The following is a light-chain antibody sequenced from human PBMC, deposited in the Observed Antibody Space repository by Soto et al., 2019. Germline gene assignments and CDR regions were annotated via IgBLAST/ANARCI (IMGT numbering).Light chain of an antibody. J-gene: IGKJ1*01. CDR2: GAS. Sequence: EIVMTQSPATLSVSPGERATLSCRASQSVSSNLAWYQQKPGQAPRLLIYGASTRDTGIPARLSGSGSRTEFTLTISSLQSEDFAVYYCQQYNNWPPWKFGQGTMVEIK. CDR3: QQYNNWPPWK. CDR1: QSVSSN. V-gene: IGKV3-15*01.